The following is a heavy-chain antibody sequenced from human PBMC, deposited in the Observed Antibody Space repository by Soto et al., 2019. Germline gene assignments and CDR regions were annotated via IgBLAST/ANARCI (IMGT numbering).Heavy chain of an antibody. Sequence: TLSLTCTVSGGSISSADYYWRWIRQPPGKGLEWIGYIYYSGSTHYNPTLKSRVTISVDTSKNQFSLMLSSVTAADTAVYHCARDEKRDSSGYSLDYWGQGTLVTVSS. V-gene: IGHV4-30-4*01. D-gene: IGHD3-22*01. CDR2: IYYSGST. J-gene: IGHJ4*02. CDR1: GGSISSADYY. CDR3: ARDEKRDSSGYSLDY.